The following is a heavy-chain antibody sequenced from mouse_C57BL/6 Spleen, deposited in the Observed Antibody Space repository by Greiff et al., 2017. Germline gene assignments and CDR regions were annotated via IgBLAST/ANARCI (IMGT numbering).Heavy chain of an antibody. CDR2: ISSGSSTI. Sequence: EVKVVESGGGLVKPGGSLKLSCAASGFTFSDYGMHWVRQAPEKGLEWVAYISSGSSTIYYADTVKGRFTISRDNAKNTLFLQMTSLRSEDTAMYYCARWLPPFDYWGQGTTLTVSS. J-gene: IGHJ2*01. CDR3: ARWLPPFDY. V-gene: IGHV5-17*01. D-gene: IGHD2-2*01. CDR1: GFTFSDYG.